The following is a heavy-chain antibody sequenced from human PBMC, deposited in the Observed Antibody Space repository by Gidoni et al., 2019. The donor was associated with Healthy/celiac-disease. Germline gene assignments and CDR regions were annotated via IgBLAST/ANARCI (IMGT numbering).Heavy chain of an antibody. CDR3: ASDSLATYYFDY. Sequence: QVQLVESGGGVVQPGRSLRLSCAASGFTFSSYGRHWVRQAPGKGLEWVAVISYDGSNKYYADSVKGRFTISRDNSKNTLYLQMNSLRAEDTAVYYCASDSLATYYFDYWGQGTLVTVSS. J-gene: IGHJ4*02. CDR1: GFTFSSYG. V-gene: IGHV3-30*03. CDR2: ISYDGSNK. D-gene: IGHD6-13*01.